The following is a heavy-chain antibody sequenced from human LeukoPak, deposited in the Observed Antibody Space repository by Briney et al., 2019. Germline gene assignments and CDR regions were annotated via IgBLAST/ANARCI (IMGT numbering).Heavy chain of an antibody. CDR2: MNPNSGNT. J-gene: IGHJ4*02. CDR3: ARGPSYYRNYFDY. CDR1: GYTFTSYD. D-gene: IGHD3-10*01. V-gene: IGHV1-8*01. Sequence: ASVKVSCKASGYTFTSYDINWVRQATGRGLEWMGWMNPNSGNTGYAQKFQGRVTMTRNTSIGTAYMELSSLRSEDTAVYYCARGPSYYRNYFDYWGQGTLVTVSS.